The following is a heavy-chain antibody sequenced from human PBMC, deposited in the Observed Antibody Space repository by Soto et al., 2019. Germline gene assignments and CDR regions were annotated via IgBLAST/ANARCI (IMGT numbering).Heavy chain of an antibody. CDR2: VYYTGST. Sequence: SYTLSLTCSVSGGSISGSYWSWIRQSPGKGLEWLGYVYYTGSTNYSPSLRSRVSISVDTSKNEFSLRLSSVTAADTAVYFCARSVAVPGAHIDYWGQGTQVTVSS. D-gene: IGHD6-19*01. CDR3: ARSVAVPGAHIDY. J-gene: IGHJ4*02. CDR1: GGSISGSY. V-gene: IGHV4-59*07.